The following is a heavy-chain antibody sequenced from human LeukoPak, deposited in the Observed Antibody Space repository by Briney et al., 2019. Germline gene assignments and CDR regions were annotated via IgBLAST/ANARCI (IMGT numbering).Heavy chain of an antibody. CDR1: GGSISSYY. Sequence: SETLSLTCTVSGGSISSYYWSWIRQPPGKGLEWIGYIYYSGSTNYNPSLKSRVTISVDTSKSQFSLKLSSVTAADTAVYYCARGVRYYDSSGYPDYWGQGTLVTVSS. V-gene: IGHV4-59*08. J-gene: IGHJ4*02. D-gene: IGHD3-22*01. CDR2: IYYSGST. CDR3: ARGVRYYDSSGYPDY.